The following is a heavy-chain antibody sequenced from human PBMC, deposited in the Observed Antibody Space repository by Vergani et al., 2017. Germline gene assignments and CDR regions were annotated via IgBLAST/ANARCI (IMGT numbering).Heavy chain of an antibody. J-gene: IGHJ6*02. CDR2: ISGSGGST. V-gene: IGHV3-23*04. Sequence: EVQLVESGGGLVQPGGSLRLSCAASGFTFSSYAMSWVRQAPGKGLEWVSAISGSGGSTYYADSVKGRFTISRDNSKNTLYLQMNSLRAEDTAVYYCAISRYFDWLSHYYGMDVWGQGTTVTVSS. CDR3: AISRYFDWLSHYYGMDV. CDR1: GFTFSSYA. D-gene: IGHD3-9*01.